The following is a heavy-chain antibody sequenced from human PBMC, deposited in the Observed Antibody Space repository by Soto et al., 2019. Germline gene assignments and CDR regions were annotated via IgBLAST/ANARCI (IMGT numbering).Heavy chain of an antibody. CDR3: ARGTYGDY. CDR1: GFIFSNYW. V-gene: IGHV3-7*01. Sequence: DVQLVESGGGLVQPGGSLRLSCTVSGFIFSNYWMTWVRQAPGKGLEWVANIKEDGSEKYYVDSVKGRFTISRDSAKNSLYLQMNSLTDEDTAVYYCARGTYGDYWGQGTLVTVS. J-gene: IGHJ4*02. D-gene: IGHD1-1*01. CDR2: IKEDGSEK.